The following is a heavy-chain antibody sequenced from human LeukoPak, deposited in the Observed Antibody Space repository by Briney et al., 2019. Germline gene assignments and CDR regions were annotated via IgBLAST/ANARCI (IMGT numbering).Heavy chain of an antibody. Sequence: SETLALTCTVSGGSISSYYWSWMRQPPGKGLEWIGYIYYSGSTNYNPSLKSRVTISVDTSKNQFSLKLNSVTAADTAVYYCASNLYGSGNYFAYWGQGTLVTVSS. J-gene: IGHJ4*02. CDR3: ASNLYGSGNYFAY. CDR2: IYYSGST. D-gene: IGHD3-10*01. V-gene: IGHV4-59*08. CDR1: GGSISSYY.